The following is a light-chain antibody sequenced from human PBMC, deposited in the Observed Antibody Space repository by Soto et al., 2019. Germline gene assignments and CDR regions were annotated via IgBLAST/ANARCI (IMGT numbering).Light chain of an antibody. CDR1: QSVSSSY. V-gene: IGKV3-20*01. CDR3: QQYGSSRT. Sequence: EIVLTQSPGTLSLSPGERATLSCRASQSVSSSYLAWYQQKPGQAPRLLIYGVSSRATGIPDRLSGSGSGTDCTLTITRLEPEDFAVYYCQQYGSSRTFGQGTKVEIK. J-gene: IGKJ1*01. CDR2: GVS.